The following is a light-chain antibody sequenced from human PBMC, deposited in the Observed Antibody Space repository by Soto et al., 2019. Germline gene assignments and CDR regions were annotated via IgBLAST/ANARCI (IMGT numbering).Light chain of an antibody. J-gene: IGKJ3*01. CDR2: DAS. CDR1: QDISNF. Sequence: IQMTQSPSALSASVGDTVASTCRASQDISNFLNWYQQTPGKANKLMTYDASDLETGVTSRFSGSGSGTDFTFTISNVQPEETATYYCQKYDSLQFTCGTGTQLAIK. CDR3: QKYDSLQFT. V-gene: IGKV1-33*01.